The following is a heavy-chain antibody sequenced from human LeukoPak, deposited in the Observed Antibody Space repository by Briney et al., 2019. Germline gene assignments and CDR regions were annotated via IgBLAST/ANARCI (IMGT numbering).Heavy chain of an antibody. Sequence: SETLSLTCTVSGGSISSYYWSWIRQPPGKGLEWIGYIYYSGSTNYNPFLKSRVTISVDTSKNQFSLKLSSVTAADTAVYYCASGTGRNYYGSDYWGQGTLVTVSS. CDR3: ASGTGRNYYGSDY. CDR1: GGSISSYY. CDR2: IYYSGST. D-gene: IGHD3-10*01. J-gene: IGHJ4*02. V-gene: IGHV4-59*08.